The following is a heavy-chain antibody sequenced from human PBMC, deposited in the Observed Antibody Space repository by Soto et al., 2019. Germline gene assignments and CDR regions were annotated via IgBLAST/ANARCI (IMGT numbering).Heavy chain of an antibody. CDR1: GDSISSNGYH. CDR3: ARQSSPYSDSDWVDP. J-gene: IGHJ5*02. Sequence: QLQLQESGPGLVKPSETLSLTCTVSGDSISSNGYHGGWIRKPPGKGLEWIASVSYTGTTYYHPSLKSRVTISVDPSKYQFSRKRSSVTAADTAVYSWARQSSPYSDSDWVDPWGQGTLVTVSS. V-gene: IGHV4-39*01. CDR2: VSYTGTT. D-gene: IGHD6-13*01.